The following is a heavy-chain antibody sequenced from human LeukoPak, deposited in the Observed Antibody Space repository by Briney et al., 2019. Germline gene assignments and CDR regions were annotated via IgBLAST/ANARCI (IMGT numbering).Heavy chain of an antibody. Sequence: SETLSLACTVSGASIRNYYWSWIRQPAGKGLEWIGRIVPSGSTNYNPSLKSRVTMSVDTSKNQFSLKLNSVTAADTAVYYCAKEGAAPGPDFDYWGQGTLVIVSS. V-gene: IGHV4-4*07. D-gene: IGHD6-13*01. CDR1: GASIRNYY. J-gene: IGHJ4*02. CDR3: AKEGAAPGPDFDY. CDR2: IVPSGST.